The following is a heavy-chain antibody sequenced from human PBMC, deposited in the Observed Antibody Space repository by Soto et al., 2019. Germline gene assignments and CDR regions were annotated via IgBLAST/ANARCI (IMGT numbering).Heavy chain of an antibody. CDR1: GFTFSSYG. J-gene: IGHJ4*02. Sequence: GGSLRLSCAASGFTFSSYGMHWVRQAPGKGLEWVAVISYDGSNKYYADSVKGRFTISRDNSKNTLYLQMNSLSAEDTAVYYCVKYRGDYDILTGYIKGFDYWGQGTLVTVSS. V-gene: IGHV3-30*18. D-gene: IGHD3-9*01. CDR2: ISYDGSNK. CDR3: VKYRGDYDILTGYIKGFDY.